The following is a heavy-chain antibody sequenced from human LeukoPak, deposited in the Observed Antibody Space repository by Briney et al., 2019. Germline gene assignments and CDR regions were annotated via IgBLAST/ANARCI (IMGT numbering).Heavy chain of an antibody. Sequence: GGSLRLSCAASGLTFSSSWMHWVRQAPGKGLVWVSRINSDGSNTYYADSVKGRFTIPRDNAKNTLYLQMNSLRAEDTALYYCFTYDFRSDYYRTGWGQGTLVTVSS. CDR2: INSDGSNT. CDR1: GLTFSSSW. V-gene: IGHV3-74*01. CDR3: FTYDFRSDYYRTG. D-gene: IGHD3-3*01. J-gene: IGHJ4*02.